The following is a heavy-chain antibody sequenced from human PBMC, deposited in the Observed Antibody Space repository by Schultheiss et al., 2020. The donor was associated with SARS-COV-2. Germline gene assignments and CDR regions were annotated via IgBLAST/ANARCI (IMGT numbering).Heavy chain of an antibody. D-gene: IGHD3-9*01. CDR2: IKSKTNGGTI. V-gene: IGHV3-15*01. J-gene: IGHJ4*02. CDR1: ALTLSNAW. CDR3: TTDPLGGYFDWLLSDVDY. Sequence: GGSLRLSCAASALTLSNAWMSWVRQAPVKGLEWVGRIKSKTNGGTIHYAGPVKGRFTISRDYSKNTLYLQMNSLKTEDTAVYYCTTDPLGGYFDWLLSDVDYWGQGTLVTVSS.